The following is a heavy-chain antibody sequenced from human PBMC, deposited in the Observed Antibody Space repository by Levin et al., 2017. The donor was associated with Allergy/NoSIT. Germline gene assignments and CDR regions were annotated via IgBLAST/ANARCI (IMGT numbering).Heavy chain of an antibody. J-gene: IGHJ4*02. V-gene: IGHV5-51*01. Sequence: GGSLRLSCKGSGYSFNTYWIGWVRQTPGKGLEWIGIIYPSDSDTRYSPSFQGQVTISADKSISTAYLQWSSLKASDTAMYFCARQYSRGLSDYWGQGTLVTVSS. CDR3: ARQYSRGLSDY. CDR2: IYPSDSDT. D-gene: IGHD5-12*01. CDR1: GYSFNTYW.